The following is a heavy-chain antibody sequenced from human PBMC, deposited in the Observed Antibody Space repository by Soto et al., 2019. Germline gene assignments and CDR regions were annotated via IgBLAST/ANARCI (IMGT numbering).Heavy chain of an antibody. Sequence: ASVKVSCKASGDPFTSYYMHWVRQAPGQGLEWMGIINPSDATTSYPRKFQGRVTMTRDTSTSTVYMEMRSLRSEDTAVYYCTRVSPFLTGPDYWGQGTLVTSPQ. CDR3: TRVSPFLTGPDY. V-gene: IGHV1-46*03. D-gene: IGHD3-9*01. CDR1: GDPFTSYY. J-gene: IGHJ4*02. CDR2: INPSDATT.